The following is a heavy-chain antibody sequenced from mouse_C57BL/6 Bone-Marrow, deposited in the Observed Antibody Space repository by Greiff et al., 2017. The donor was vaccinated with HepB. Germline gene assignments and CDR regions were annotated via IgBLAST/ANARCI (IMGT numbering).Heavy chain of an antibody. CDR2: IDPENGDT. D-gene: IGHD2-1*01. CDR3: TDFYPYYFDY. J-gene: IGHJ2*01. CDR1: GFNIKDDY. V-gene: IGHV14-4*01. Sequence: EVQLQQSGAELVRPGASVKLSCTASGFNIKDDYMHWVKQRPEQGLEWIGWIDPENGDTEYASKFQGKATITADTSSNTAYLQLSSLTSEDTAVYYCTDFYPYYFDYWGQGTTLTVSS.